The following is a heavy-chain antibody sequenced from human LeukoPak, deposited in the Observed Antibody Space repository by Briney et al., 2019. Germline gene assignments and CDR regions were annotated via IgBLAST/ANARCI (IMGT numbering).Heavy chain of an antibody. CDR1: GGSIRSYY. CDR2: IYTSGST. D-gene: IGHD3-22*01. CDR3: ARTSHYYDSSGYSRWFDA. Sequence: SETLSLTCTVSGGSIRSYYWRWIRQPAGKGLEWIGRIYTSGSTNYNPSLNSRVTMSVDTCKNQYSLKLSSVTSADTAHYYCARTSHYYDSSGYSRWFDAWGEGTLVSVSS. V-gene: IGHV4-4*07. J-gene: IGHJ5*02.